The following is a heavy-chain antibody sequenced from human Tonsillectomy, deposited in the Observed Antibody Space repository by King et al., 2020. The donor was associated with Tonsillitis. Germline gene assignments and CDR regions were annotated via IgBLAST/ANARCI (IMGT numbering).Heavy chain of an antibody. CDR3: ARGSLTIFGVAPHY. CDR1: GGSFSTYY. V-gene: IGHV4-34*01. J-gene: IGHJ4*02. D-gene: IGHD3-3*01. CDR2: INHSGST. Sequence: VQLQQWGAGLLKPSETLSLTCAVYGGSFSTYYWSWIRQPPGKGLEWIGEINHSGSTIYNPSLKSRVTISVDTSKNQFSLKVSSVTAADTALYYCARGSLTIFGVAPHYWGQGTLVTVSS.